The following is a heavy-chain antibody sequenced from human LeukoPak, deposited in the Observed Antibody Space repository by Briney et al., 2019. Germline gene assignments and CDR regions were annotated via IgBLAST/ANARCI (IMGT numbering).Heavy chain of an antibody. V-gene: IGHV3-33*01. J-gene: IGHJ4*02. Sequence: PGGSLRLSCASSGFTFTSYGMHWVRQAPGKGLEWVAAIWYDGSNKYYTDSVKGRFTISRDNSKNTLHLQMNSLRAEDTAVYYCARVSGYDFWSGYPCYFDYWGQGTLVTVSS. CDR2: IWYDGSNK. D-gene: IGHD3-3*01. CDR3: ARVSGYDFWSGYPCYFDY. CDR1: GFTFTSYG.